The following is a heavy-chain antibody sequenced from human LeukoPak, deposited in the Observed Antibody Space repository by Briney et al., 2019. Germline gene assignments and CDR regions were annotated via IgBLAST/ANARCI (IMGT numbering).Heavy chain of an antibody. CDR1: GFTVSSNY. Sequence: PWGSLRLSCAASGFTVSSNYMSWVRQAPGKGLEWVSVIYSGGSTYYADSVKGRFTISRDNSKNTLYLQMNSLRAEDTAVYYCARDRFGAAGYLDYWGQXXLVTVSS. V-gene: IGHV3-53*01. CDR2: IYSGGST. D-gene: IGHD6-13*01. J-gene: IGHJ4*02. CDR3: ARDRFGAAGYLDY.